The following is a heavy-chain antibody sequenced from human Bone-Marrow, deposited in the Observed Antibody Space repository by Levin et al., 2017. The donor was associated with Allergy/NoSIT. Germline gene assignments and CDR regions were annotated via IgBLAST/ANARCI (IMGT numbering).Heavy chain of an antibody. D-gene: IGHD3-3*01. CDR3: ARWAIFEVIINY. CDR1: GGSISSRSHY. Sequence: SQTLSLTCTVSGGSISSRSHYWGWIRQPPGKGLEWIGNIYFNGSTYYDPSLKSRVTISVDTSKNQFSLKLSSVTAADTAVYYCARWAIFEVIINYWGQGTLVTVSS. CDR2: IYFNGST. V-gene: IGHV4-39*01. J-gene: IGHJ4*02.